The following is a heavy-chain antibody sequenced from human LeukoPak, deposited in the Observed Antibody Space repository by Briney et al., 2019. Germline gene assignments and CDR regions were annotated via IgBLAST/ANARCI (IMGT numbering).Heavy chain of an antibody. Sequence: QPGRSLRLSCAASGFTFGSYGMHWVRQAPGKGLEWVAVIWYDGSNKYYADSVKGRFTISRDNSKNTLYLQMNSLRAEDTAVYYCAKGDDYGDYGGPFDYWGQGTLVTVSS. D-gene: IGHD4-17*01. CDR2: IWYDGSNK. CDR3: AKGDDYGDYGGPFDY. CDR1: GFTFGSYG. V-gene: IGHV3-33*06. J-gene: IGHJ4*02.